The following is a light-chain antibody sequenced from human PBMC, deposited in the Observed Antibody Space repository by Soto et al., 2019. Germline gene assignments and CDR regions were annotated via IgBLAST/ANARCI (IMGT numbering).Light chain of an antibody. Sequence: QSVLTQPPSVSWAPGQRVAISCTGSSSNIGAEYDVHWYQRLPGTAPKRLIYGDNNRPSGVPDRFSGSKSGTSASLAITGLQPEDEADYYGQSYDSSLSTFVFGTGTKVTV. CDR2: GDN. CDR1: SSNIGAEYD. CDR3: QSYDSSLSTFV. V-gene: IGLV1-40*01. J-gene: IGLJ1*01.